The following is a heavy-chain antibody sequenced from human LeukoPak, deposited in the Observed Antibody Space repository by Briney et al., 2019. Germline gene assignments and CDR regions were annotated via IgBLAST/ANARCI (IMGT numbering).Heavy chain of an antibody. CDR2: INPNSGGT. CDR1: GGTFNSYA. D-gene: IGHD3-10*01. J-gene: IGHJ4*02. CDR3: ARDEGITMVRGYNY. Sequence: ASVKVSCKASGGTFNSYAISWVRQAPGQGLEWMGWINPNSGGTNYAQKFQGRVTMTRDTSISTAYMELSRLRSDDTAVYYCARDEGITMVRGYNYWGQGTLVTVSS. V-gene: IGHV1-2*02.